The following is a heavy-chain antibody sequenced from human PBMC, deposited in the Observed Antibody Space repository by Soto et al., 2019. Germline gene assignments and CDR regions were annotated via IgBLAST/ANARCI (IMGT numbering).Heavy chain of an antibody. CDR1: GFTFSSAW. CDR2: IRRGRDGGTT. D-gene: IGHD2-15*01. Sequence: EVQLVESGGALVKPGGSLRLSCAASGFTFSSAWLSWVRQAPGKGLEWVGRIRRGRDGGTTDYAAPVKGRFSISRDDSRSTLYLHMHSLKPEDTAVYLCTTYPFCSGGSCYSYAFDIWGQGTTVTVSS. V-gene: IGHV3-15*02. CDR3: TTYPFCSGGSCYSYAFDI. J-gene: IGHJ3*02.